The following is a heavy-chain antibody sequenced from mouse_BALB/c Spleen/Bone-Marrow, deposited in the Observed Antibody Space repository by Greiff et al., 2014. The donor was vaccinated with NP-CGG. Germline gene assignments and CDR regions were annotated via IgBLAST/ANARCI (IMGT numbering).Heavy chain of an antibody. Sequence: QVQLQQPGAELARPGASVKLSCKASGYTFTNYWMQWVKQRPGQGLEWIGAIYPGDGDTRYTQRFKDKATLTADNSSTTAYMQLSNLASDDSAVYYCARGTNYWGQGTTLTVSS. V-gene: IGHV1-87*01. D-gene: IGHD3-3*01. CDR1: GYTFTNYW. CDR2: IYPGDGDT. J-gene: IGHJ2*01. CDR3: ARGTNY.